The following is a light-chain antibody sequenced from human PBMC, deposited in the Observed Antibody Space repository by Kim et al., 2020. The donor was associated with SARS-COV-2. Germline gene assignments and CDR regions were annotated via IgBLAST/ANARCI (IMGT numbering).Light chain of an antibody. CDR2: GAS. CDR3: QQYAGAPWT. V-gene: IGKV3-20*01. J-gene: IGKJ1*01. CDR1: QSISSN. Sequence: PGERAPPSSRARQSISSNVVWNQHKPGQAPRLLIYGASSRATGIPDRFSGSGSGTDFTLTINRLEPEDFAVYYCQQYAGAPWTLGQGTKVDIK.